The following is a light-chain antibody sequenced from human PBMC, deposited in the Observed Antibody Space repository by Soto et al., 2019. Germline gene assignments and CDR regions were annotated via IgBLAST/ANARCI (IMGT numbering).Light chain of an antibody. Sequence: DIQMTQSPSSLSASVGDRVTITCRASQTIISYLNWYQQKPGKAPNLLISAASTLQSGVPSRFSGRGSATDFTLTISSLQPEDFATYYCQQSYTIPYTFGQGTKLEIK. CDR3: QQSYTIPYT. CDR2: AAS. J-gene: IGKJ2*01. CDR1: QTIISY. V-gene: IGKV1-39*01.